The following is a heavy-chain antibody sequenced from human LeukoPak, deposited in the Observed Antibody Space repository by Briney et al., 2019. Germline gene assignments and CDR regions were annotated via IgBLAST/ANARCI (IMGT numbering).Heavy chain of an antibody. V-gene: IGHV4-59*08. CDR2: IYYSGTT. CDR3: AREYSSSSGRGAFDV. CDR1: GGSISSYY. Sequence: SETLSLTCTVSGGSISSYYWSWIRQPPGKGLEWIGYIYYSGTTNYNPSLKSRVTISVDTSKNQFSLKLSSVTAADTAVYYCAREYSSSSGRGAFDVWGQGTMVTVSS. J-gene: IGHJ3*01. D-gene: IGHD6-6*01.